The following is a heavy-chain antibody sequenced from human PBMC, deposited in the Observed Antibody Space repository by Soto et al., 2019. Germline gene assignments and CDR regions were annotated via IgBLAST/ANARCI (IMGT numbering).Heavy chain of an antibody. D-gene: IGHD2-2*01. CDR3: VKQVPGDDY. CDR2: INHSGST. V-gene: IGHV4-34*01. CDR1: GGSFSGYY. Sequence: SETLSLTCAVYGGSFSGYYWSWIRQPPGKGLEWIGEINHSGSTNYNPSLKSRVTISVDTSKNQFSLKLSSVTAADTAVYYCVKQVPGDDYWGQGTLVTVSS. J-gene: IGHJ4*02.